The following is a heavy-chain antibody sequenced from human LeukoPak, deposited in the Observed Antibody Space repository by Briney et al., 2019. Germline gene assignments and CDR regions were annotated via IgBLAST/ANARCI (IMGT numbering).Heavy chain of an antibody. CDR3: AREQLAPQLSWFDP. D-gene: IGHD6-6*01. Sequence: SETLSLTCTVSGGSISSSSYYWGWIRQPPGKGLEWIGSIYYSGSTYYNPSLKSRVTISVDTSKNQFSLKLSSVTAADTAVYYCAREQLAPQLSWFDPWGQGTLVTVSS. CDR1: GGSISSSSYY. J-gene: IGHJ5*02. V-gene: IGHV4-39*02. CDR2: IYYSGST.